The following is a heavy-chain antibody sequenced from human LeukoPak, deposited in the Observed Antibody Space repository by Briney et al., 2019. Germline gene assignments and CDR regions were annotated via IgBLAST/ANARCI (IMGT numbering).Heavy chain of an antibody. J-gene: IGHJ4*02. CDR1: GFTFSSYS. Sequence: GGSLRLSCAASGFTFSSYSMNWVRQAPGKGLEWVSYISSSSSTIYYADSVKGRFTISRDNAKNSLYLQMNSLRAEDTAVYYCARRFREGYCSGGSCYSFGYWGQGTLVTVSS. CDR2: ISSSSSTI. CDR3: ARRFREGYCSGGSCYSFGY. D-gene: IGHD2-15*01. V-gene: IGHV3-48*01.